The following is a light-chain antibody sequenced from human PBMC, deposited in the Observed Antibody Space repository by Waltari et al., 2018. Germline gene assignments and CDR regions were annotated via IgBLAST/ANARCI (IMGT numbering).Light chain of an antibody. V-gene: IGKV1-5*03. Sequence: DSQMPRFPSTLSPLAGTRATIPSRASQSVSRSLAWYQQKPGKAPKLLIYQASTLESGVPSRFSGSSSGTQFTLTISSLQPDDFATYYCQQFNSNSWTFGQGTKVEIQ. CDR1: QSVSRS. J-gene: IGKJ1*01. CDR3: QQFNSNSWT. CDR2: QAS.